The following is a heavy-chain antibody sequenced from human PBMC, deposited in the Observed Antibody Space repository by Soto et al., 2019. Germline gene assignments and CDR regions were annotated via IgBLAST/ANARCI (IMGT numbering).Heavy chain of an antibody. Sequence: QVQLVQSGAEVKKPGSSVKVSCKASGGTFSSYTISWVRQAPGQGLEWMGRIIPILGIANYAQRFQGRVTITADTSTSTAYTELSIRRSEDTAVYYCAREEYYYGSGAFFDYWGQGTLVTVSS. D-gene: IGHD3-10*01. J-gene: IGHJ4*02. CDR3: AREEYYYGSGAFFDY. V-gene: IGHV1-69*08. CDR1: GGTFSSYT. CDR2: IIPILGIA.